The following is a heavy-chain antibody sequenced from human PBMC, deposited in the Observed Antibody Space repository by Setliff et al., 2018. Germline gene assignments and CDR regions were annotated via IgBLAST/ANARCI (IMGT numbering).Heavy chain of an antibody. Sequence: GASVKVSCKASGYSFTLYAMHWMRQAPGQRLEWMGWMNIDNGKTEYSQEFQDRVTFTRDTFAETAYMELRSLTSDDMAVYHCARGYCDGIGCPAPLYYFDSWGQGTLVTVSS. V-gene: IGHV1-3*03. J-gene: IGHJ4*02. CDR3: ARGYCDGIGCPAPLYYFDS. CDR1: GYSFTLYA. D-gene: IGHD2-21*01. CDR2: MNIDNGKT.